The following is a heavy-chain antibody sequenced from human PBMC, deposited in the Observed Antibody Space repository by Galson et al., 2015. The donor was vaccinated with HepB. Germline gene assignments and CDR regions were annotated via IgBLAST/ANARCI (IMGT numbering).Heavy chain of an antibody. V-gene: IGHV3-53*01. CDR1: GFTVSSNY. D-gene: IGHD6-13*01. CDR2: IYSVGNT. J-gene: IGHJ4*02. Sequence: LRLSCAASGFTVSSNYMSWVRQAPGRGLECVSVIYSVGNTHYAESVRGRFIISRDNSKNTLYLQMNSLRVEDTAVYYCARGYSRSWYSGLGFWGQGTLVTVSS. CDR3: ARGYSRSWYSGLGF.